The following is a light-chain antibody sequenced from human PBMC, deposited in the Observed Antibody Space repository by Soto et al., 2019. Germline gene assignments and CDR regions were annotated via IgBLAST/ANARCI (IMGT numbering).Light chain of an antibody. Sequence: DIQMTQSPSSLSASVGDRVSITCRASQDIANFLAWYQQKPGKVPTLLIYAASILQSGVPSRFSCTASGTDFTLTISILQPEDVATYYCQKYNSPTRTFGQGTKVEI. CDR2: AAS. J-gene: IGKJ1*01. CDR3: QKYNSPTRT. CDR1: QDIANF. V-gene: IGKV1-27*01.